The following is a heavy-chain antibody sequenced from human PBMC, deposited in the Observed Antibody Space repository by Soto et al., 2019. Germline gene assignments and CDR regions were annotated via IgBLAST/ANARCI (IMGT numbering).Heavy chain of an antibody. J-gene: IGHJ4*02. V-gene: IGHV3-7*05. CDR3: ARDTVYYYDSSGYYHPFAY. CDR1: GFTFSSYW. Sequence: QPGGSLRLSCAASGFTFSSYWMSWVRQAPGKGLEWVANIKQDGSEKYYVDSVKGRFTISRDNAKNSLYVQMNSLRAEDTAVYYCARDTVYYYDSSGYYHPFAYWGQGTLVTVSS. D-gene: IGHD3-22*01. CDR2: IKQDGSEK.